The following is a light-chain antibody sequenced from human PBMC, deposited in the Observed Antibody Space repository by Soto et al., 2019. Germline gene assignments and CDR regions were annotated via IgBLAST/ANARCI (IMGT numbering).Light chain of an antibody. V-gene: IGLV2-14*01. CDR3: SSYTSSRIVV. CDR1: SSDVGGYNY. J-gene: IGLJ2*01. CDR2: EVS. Sequence: QSVLTQPASVSGSPGQSITISCTGASSDVGGYNYVSWYQQHPGKVPKLMIYEVSNRPSGVSNRFSGSKSGNTASLTISGLQAEDEADYYCSSYTSSRIVVFGGGTKLTVL.